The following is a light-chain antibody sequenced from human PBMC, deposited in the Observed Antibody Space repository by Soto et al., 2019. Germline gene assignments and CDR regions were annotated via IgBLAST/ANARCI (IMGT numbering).Light chain of an antibody. J-gene: IGKJ2*01. CDR3: QQYGLPPHS. Sequence: EIVLTQSPGTLSLSPGERATLSCRASQSVYNNYLAWYQQKPGQTPRLLVNGASNRATGIPDRFSGGGSGTDVTLTISSLEPEDCAVYYCQQYGLPPHSFGQGTRVEIK. V-gene: IGKV3-20*01. CDR2: GAS. CDR1: QSVYNNY.